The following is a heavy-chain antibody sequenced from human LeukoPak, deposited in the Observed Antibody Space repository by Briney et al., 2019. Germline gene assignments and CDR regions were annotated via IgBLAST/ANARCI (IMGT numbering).Heavy chain of an antibody. CDR2: INPKSGGT. CDR1: GYTFTSCY. J-gene: IGHJ4*02. Sequence: ASVKVSCKASGYTFTSCYMHWVRQAPGQGLEWMGWINPKSGGTNFAQKFQGRVTLTRDTSISTTYMELGRLTSDDTAVYYCARDLGISGWYAPPLGYFDYWGQGTLVTVSS. CDR3: ARDLGISGWYAPPLGYFDY. D-gene: IGHD6-19*01. V-gene: IGHV1-2*02.